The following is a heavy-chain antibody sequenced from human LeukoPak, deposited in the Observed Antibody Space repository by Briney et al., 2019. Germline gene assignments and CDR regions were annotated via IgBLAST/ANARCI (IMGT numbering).Heavy chain of an antibody. CDR3: AKNIGGLVY. D-gene: IGHD3-10*01. CDR2: ISGSDGST. CDR1: GFTFITYG. J-gene: IGHJ4*02. Sequence: GGSLRQSFVCCGFTFITYGMTWVRQAPGKGLEWVSGISGSDGSTYHADSVKGRFTISRDNSKNTLYLQMNSLRGDDTAVYYCAKNIGGLVYWGQGTLGIVTS. V-gene: IGHV3-23*01.